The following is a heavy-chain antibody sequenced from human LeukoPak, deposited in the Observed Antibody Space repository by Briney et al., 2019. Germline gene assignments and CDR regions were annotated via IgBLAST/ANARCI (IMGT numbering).Heavy chain of an antibody. CDR2: IGERGDIT. CDR1: GFTFSSYA. J-gene: IGHJ6*02. CDR3: AKEYGSGWKLIGV. V-gene: IGHV3-23*01. D-gene: IGHD6-19*01. Sequence: PGGSLRLSCAASGFTFSSYAMSWVRQAPGKGLEWVSVIGERGDITYYADSVEGRFTLSRDNSKNTLYLQMNSLRAEDTAVYYCAKEYGSGWKLIGVWGQGTTVTVSS.